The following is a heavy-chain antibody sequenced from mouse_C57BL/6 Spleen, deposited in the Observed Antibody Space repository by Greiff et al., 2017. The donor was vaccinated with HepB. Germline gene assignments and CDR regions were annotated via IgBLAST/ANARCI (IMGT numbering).Heavy chain of an antibody. CDR2: IDPSDSYT. V-gene: IGHV1-59*01. D-gene: IGHD2-4*01. CDR3: ASGGYDYVGGVDY. J-gene: IGHJ2*01. Sequence: QVQLQQPGAELVRPGTSVKLSCKASGYTFTSYWMHWVKQRPGQGLEWIGVIDPSDSYTNYNQKFKGKATLTVDTSSSTAYMQLSSLTSEDSAVYYCASGGYDYVGGVDYWGQGTTLTVSS. CDR1: GYTFTSYW.